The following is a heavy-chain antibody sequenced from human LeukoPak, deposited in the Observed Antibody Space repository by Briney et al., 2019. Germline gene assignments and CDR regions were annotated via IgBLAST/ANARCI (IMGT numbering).Heavy chain of an antibody. V-gene: IGHV4-34*01. CDR2: INHSGST. D-gene: IGHD3-22*01. Sequence: SETLSFTCAVYGGSFSGYYWSWIRQPPGKGLEWIGEINHSGSTNYNPSLKSRVTISVDTSKNQFSLKLSSVTAADTAVYYCARVSIVVVTIDYWGQGALVTVSS. J-gene: IGHJ4*02. CDR1: GGSFSGYY. CDR3: ARVSIVVVTIDY.